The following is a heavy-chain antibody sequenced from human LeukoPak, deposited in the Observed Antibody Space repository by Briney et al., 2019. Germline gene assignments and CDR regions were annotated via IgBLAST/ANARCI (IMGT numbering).Heavy chain of an antibody. CDR2: INPSGGST. V-gene: IGHV1-46*01. CDR1: GYTFTSYY. CDR3: ARFFRGGYYPRDPFDI. J-gene: IGHJ3*02. Sequence: ASVKVSCKASGYTFTSYYMYWVRQAPGQGLEWMGIINPSGGSTIYAQKFQGRVTMTRDTSTSTVYMELSSLRSEDTAVYYCARFFRGGYYPRDPFDIWGQGTMVTVSS. D-gene: IGHD5-12*01.